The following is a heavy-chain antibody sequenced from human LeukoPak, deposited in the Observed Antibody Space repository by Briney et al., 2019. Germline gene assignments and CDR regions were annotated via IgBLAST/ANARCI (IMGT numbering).Heavy chain of an antibody. J-gene: IGHJ4*02. D-gene: IGHD3-22*01. V-gene: IGHV3-11*01. CDR1: GFTFSDYY. Sequence: PGRSLRLSCAASGFTFSDYYMSRIRQAPGKGLEWVSYISSRGSTIYYADSVKGRFTISRDNAKNSLYLQMNSLRAEDTAVYYCARALGYYDSPLGYWGQGTLVTVSS. CDR3: ARALGYYDSPLGY. CDR2: ISSRGSTI.